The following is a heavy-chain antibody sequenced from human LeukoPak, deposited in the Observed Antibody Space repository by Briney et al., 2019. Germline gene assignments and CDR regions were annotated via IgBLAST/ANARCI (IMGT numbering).Heavy chain of an antibody. CDR3: ARHLSGITGYTYGRGIDY. CDR2: IKKDGSEK. CDR1: GFTFSSYW. J-gene: IGHJ4*02. V-gene: IGHV3-7*01. D-gene: IGHD5-18*01. Sequence: GGSLRLSCAAPGFTFSSYWMSWVRQAPGKGLEWVANIKKDGSEKYYVDSVKGRFTISRDNAKTSLYLQMNSLRAEDTAVYYCARHLSGITGYTYGRGIDYWGQGTLVTVSS.